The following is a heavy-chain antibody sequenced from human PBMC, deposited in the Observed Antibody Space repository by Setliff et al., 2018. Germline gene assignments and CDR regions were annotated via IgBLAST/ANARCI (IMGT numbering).Heavy chain of an antibody. V-gene: IGHV1-2*04. J-gene: IGHJ4*02. CDR2: INPNSGGT. CDR1: GGTFSIYA. CDR3: ARGRDFWSGYLVY. D-gene: IGHD3-3*01. Sequence: GASVKVSCKASGGTFSIYAITWVRQAPGQGLEWMGRINPNSGGTNYAQKFQGWVTMTRDTSISTAYMELSRLRSDDTAVYYCARGRDFWSGYLVYWGQGTLVTVSS.